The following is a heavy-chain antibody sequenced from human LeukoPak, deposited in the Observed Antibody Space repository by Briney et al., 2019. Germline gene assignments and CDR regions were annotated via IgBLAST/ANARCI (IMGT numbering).Heavy chain of an antibody. V-gene: IGHV4-59*01. CDR2: IYYSGST. Sequence: SETLSLTCTVSGGSISSYYWSWIRQPPGKGLEWIGYIYYSGSTNYNPSLKSRVTISVDTSKNQFSLKLSSVTAADTAVYYCARVPPGGYSGYDDYYYYYGMDVWGQGTTVTVSS. D-gene: IGHD5-12*01. J-gene: IGHJ6*02. CDR1: GGSISSYY. CDR3: ARVPPGGYSGYDDYYYYYGMDV.